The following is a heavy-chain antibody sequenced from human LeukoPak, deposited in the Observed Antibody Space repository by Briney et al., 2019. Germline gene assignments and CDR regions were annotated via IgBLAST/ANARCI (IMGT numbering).Heavy chain of an antibody. J-gene: IGHJ4*02. V-gene: IGHV3-30*02. Sequence: GGSLRLSCVASGFSFSSYGMHWVRQAPGKGLEWVAFIRYDGTNKYYADSVQGRFTISRDNSKNTLYLQMNSLRVEDTAVYYCAKYYRESSGASPLDYWGQGTRVTVSS. CDR1: GFSFSSYG. D-gene: IGHD3-22*01. CDR2: IRYDGTNK. CDR3: AKYYRESSGASPLDY.